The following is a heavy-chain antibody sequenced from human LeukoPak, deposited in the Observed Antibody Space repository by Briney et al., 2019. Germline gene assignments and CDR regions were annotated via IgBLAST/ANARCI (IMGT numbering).Heavy chain of an antibody. J-gene: IGHJ5*02. CDR2: FTIGGTTM. V-gene: IGHV3-11*01. Sequence: PGGPLRSSGAALGFTFTDYSLSWFGQAPGKGLEGVSHFTIGGTTMYYADSVKGRFTIARDNPKSSLHRQMNSLRAEDTAVYARVVGGYSYGKGAIWFDPWGEGTLVTVSS. CDR1: GFTFTDYS. CDR3: VVGGYSYGKGAIWFDP. D-gene: IGHD5-18*01.